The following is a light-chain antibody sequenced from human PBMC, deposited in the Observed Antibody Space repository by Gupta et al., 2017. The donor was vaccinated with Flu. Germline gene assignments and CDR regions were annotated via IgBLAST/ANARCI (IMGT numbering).Light chain of an antibody. Sequence: EIVLTQSPATLSLSPGERATLSCRASQSVSSYLAWYQQKPGQAPRLLIYDASNRATGIPARFSGSGPGTDFTLTISSLEPEDFAVYYCQQRSNWPPGFGQGTRLEIK. V-gene: IGKV3-11*01. CDR1: QSVSSY. CDR2: DAS. CDR3: QQRSNWPPG. J-gene: IGKJ5*01.